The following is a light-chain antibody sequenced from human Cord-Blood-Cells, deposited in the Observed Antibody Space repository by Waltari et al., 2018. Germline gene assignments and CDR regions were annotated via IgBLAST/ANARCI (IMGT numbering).Light chain of an antibody. CDR3: CSYAGSYTWV. J-gene: IGLJ3*02. CDR1: SSDVGGYNY. Sequence: QSALTQPRSVSGPPGQSGTISCTGTSSDVGGYNYVSWYQQHPGKAPKLMIYDVSKRPSGVPDRFSGSKSGNTASLTISGLQAEDEADYYCCSYAGSYTWVFGGGTKLTVL. V-gene: IGLV2-11*01. CDR2: DVS.